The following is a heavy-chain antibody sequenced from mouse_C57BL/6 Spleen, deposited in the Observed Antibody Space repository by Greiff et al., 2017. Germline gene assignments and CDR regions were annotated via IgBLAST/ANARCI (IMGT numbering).Heavy chain of an antibody. V-gene: IGHV1-15*01. CDR2: IDPETGGT. D-gene: IGHD2-12*01. CDR3: TRSYCSSWCAY. CDR1: GYTFTDYD. Sequence: QVQLQQSGAELVRPGASVTLSCKASGYTFTDYDMHWVKQTPVHGLEWIGAIDPETGGTAYNQKFKGKAILTADKSSSTAYMELRSLTSEDSAVLYGTRSYCSSWCAYWGQGTLVTVSA. J-gene: IGHJ3*01.